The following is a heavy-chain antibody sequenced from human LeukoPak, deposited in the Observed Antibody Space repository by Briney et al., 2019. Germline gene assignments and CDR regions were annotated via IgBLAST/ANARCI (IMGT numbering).Heavy chain of an antibody. CDR2: IYYSGST. J-gene: IGHJ6*03. Sequence: PSETLSLTCTVSGGSISSSSYYWGWIRQPPGKGLEWIGSIYYSGSTYYNPPLKSRVTISVDTSKNQFSLKLSSVTAADTAVYYCALVRGSGSYYYYYYMDVWGKGTTVTVSS. CDR3: ALVRGSGSYYYYYYMDV. D-gene: IGHD3-10*01. CDR1: GGSISSSSYY. V-gene: IGHV4-39*07.